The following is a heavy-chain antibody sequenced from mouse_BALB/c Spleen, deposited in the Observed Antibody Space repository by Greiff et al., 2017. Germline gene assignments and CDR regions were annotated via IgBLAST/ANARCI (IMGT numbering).Heavy chain of an antibody. CDR2: IYPSDSYT. V-gene: IGHV1-69*02. CDR1: GYTFTSYW. CDR3: TRRGSSGYYFDY. J-gene: IGHJ2*01. Sequence: VQLQQPGAELVRPGASVKLSCKASGYTFTSYWINWVKQRPGQGLEWIGNIYPSDSYTNYNQKFKDKATLTVDKSSSTAYMQLSSPTSEDSAVYYCTRRGSSGYYFDYWGQGTTLTVSS. D-gene: IGHD3-1*01.